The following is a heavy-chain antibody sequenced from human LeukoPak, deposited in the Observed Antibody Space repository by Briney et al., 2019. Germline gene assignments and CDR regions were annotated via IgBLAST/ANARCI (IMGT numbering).Heavy chain of an antibody. J-gene: IGHJ4*02. CDR3: ARETAMVTPLFDY. Sequence: GGSLRLSCAASGFTFSSYAMHWVRQAPGKGLEWVAVISYDGSNKYYADSVKGRFTISRDNSKNTLYLQMNSLRAEDTAVYYCARETAMVTPLFDYWGQGTLVTVSS. V-gene: IGHV3-30-3*01. CDR2: ISYDGSNK. D-gene: IGHD5-18*01. CDR1: GFTFSSYA.